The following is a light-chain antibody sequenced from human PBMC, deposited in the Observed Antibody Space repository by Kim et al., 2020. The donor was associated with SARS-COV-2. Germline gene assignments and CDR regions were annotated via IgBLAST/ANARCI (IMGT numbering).Light chain of an antibody. Sequence: DIQMTQSPSSLSASVGDRVTITCRTTQSISTHLNWYQQKPGRAPKLLISAASTLQGGVPSRFSGSGSETDFTLTISSLQPEDFATYFCQQSFITPFTFGAGAKIGIK. J-gene: IGKJ3*01. CDR3: QQSFITPFT. CDR1: QSISTH. V-gene: IGKV1-39*01. CDR2: AAS.